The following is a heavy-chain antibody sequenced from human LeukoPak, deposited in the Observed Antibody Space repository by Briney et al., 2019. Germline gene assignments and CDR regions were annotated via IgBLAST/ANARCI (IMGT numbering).Heavy chain of an antibody. D-gene: IGHD6-19*01. Sequence: SETLSLTCTVSGGSISSFYWSWIRQPAGRGLEWIGRIYTSGITNYNPSLKSRVTMSVDTSKNQFSLKLSSVTAADTAVYYCARDRSSGWYWWAFDIWGQGTMVTVSS. J-gene: IGHJ3*02. CDR3: ARDRSSGWYWWAFDI. V-gene: IGHV4-4*07. CDR2: IYTSGIT. CDR1: GGSISSFY.